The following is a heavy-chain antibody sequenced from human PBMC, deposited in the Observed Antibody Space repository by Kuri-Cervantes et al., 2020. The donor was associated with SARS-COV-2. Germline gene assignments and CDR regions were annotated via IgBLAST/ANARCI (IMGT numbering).Heavy chain of an antibody. CDR1: VGSISSSCYY. V-gene: IGHV4-39*01. CDR3: ARQMMSSITIFGVVITKNWFDP. J-gene: IGHJ5*02. CDR2: MYYSGST. Sequence: ESLKISCTVSVGSISSSCYYWGWIRQPPGKGMEWLGSMYYSGSTYYNPYLKSRVTISVDTSKNQFSLELSSVTAADTAVYYCARQMMSSITIFGVVITKNWFDPWGQGTLVTVSS. D-gene: IGHD3-3*01.